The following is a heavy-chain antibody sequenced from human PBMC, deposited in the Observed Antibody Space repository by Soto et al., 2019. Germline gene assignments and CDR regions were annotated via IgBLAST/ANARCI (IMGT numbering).Heavy chain of an antibody. CDR2: INPSGGST. CDR3: ARAADRYYDIWSGYYHFDF. V-gene: IGHV1-2*04. D-gene: IGHD3-3*01. J-gene: IGHJ4*02. CDR1: GYTFTSYY. Sequence: ASVKVSCKASGYTFTSYYMHWVRQAPGQGLEWMGRINPSGGSTNYAQKFQGWVTMTRDTSISTAYMELSRLRSDDTAVYYCARAADRYYDIWSGYYHFDFWGQG.